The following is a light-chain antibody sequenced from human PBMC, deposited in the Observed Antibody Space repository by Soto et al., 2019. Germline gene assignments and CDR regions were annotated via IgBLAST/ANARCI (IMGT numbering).Light chain of an antibody. CDR3: QQYNNWPTIT. J-gene: IGKJ5*01. CDR2: GAS. CDR1: QSVSSK. Sequence: EIVVTQSPTTLSVSPGSRSNLSCRAGQSVSSKLALYQQKPGQAPRLLIYGASTRATGIPARFSGSGSGTEFTLTISSLKSEDFAVYYCQQYNNWPTITFGQGTRLEIK. V-gene: IGKV3-15*01.